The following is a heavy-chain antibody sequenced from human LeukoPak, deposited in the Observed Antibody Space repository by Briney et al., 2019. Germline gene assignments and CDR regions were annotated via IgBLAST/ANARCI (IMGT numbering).Heavy chain of an antibody. CDR3: ATTNDGGGYQWGDFFDF. V-gene: IGHV1-69*04. D-gene: IGHD3-22*01. CDR2: IIPILGIA. J-gene: IGHJ4*02. Sequence: HEASVKVSCKASGGTFSSYAISWVRQAPGQGLEWMGRIIPILGIANYAQNFQDRVTLTADKSTNTAYMELTSLTSDDTAVYYCATTNDGGGYQWGDFFDFWGQGTLVTVSS. CDR1: GGTFSSYA.